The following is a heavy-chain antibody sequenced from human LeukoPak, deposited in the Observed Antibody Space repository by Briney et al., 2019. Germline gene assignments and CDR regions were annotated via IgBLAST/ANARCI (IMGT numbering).Heavy chain of an antibody. CDR1: GYSFGNYD. CDR3: VKDPRDTYGTNWFVS. Sequence: GGSLRLFCVASGYSFGNYDVSWVREAPGKGLQWVSQISGTGGATWYAGFARDRFTNSRDNSKKTLYLQMSGRRVEDTAMYYCVKDPRDTYGTNWFVSWGQGTRLIVSS. V-gene: IGHV3-23*01. J-gene: IGHJ5*01. D-gene: IGHD2-21*01. CDR2: ISGTGGAT.